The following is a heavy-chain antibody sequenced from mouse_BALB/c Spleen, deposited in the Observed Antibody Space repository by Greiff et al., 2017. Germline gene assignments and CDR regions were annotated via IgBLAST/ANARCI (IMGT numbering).Heavy chain of an antibody. CDR2: ISYDGSN. D-gene: IGHD2-2*01. J-gene: IGHJ2*01. CDR3: ARGRGYDDY. CDR1: GYSITSGYY. V-gene: IGHV3-6*02. Sequence: VQLKVSGPGLVKPSQSLSLTCSVTGYSITSGYYWNWIRQFPGNKLEWMGYISYDGSNNYNPSLKNRISITRDTSKNQFFLKLNSVTTEDTATYYCARGRGYDDYWGQGTTLTVSS.